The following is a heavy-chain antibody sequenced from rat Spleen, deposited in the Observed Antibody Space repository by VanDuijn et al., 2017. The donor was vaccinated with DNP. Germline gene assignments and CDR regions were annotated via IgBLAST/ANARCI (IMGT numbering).Heavy chain of an antibody. CDR1: GFTFSNYG. CDR3: VRGFYYYSSWPDH. J-gene: IGHJ2*01. Sequence: EVQLVESGGGLVQPGRSLKLSCAASGFTFSNYGMAWVRQAPTKGLEWVASISTGGGNTYYRDSVKGRFTVSRDNAKNSLYLQMNSLKSEDTATYYCVRGFYYYSSWPDHWGQGVMVTVSS. V-gene: IGHV5S13*01. D-gene: IGHD1-2*01. CDR2: ISTGGGNT.